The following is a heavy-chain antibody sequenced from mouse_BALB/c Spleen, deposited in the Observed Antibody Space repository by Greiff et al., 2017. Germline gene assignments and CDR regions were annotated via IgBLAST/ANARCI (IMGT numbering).Heavy chain of an antibody. CDR2: IWSGGST. CDR3: ARHGASYAMDY. J-gene: IGHJ4*01. Sequence: QVQLQQSGPGLVQPSQSLSITCTASGFSLTSYGVHWVRQSPGKGLEWLGVIWSGGSTDYNAAFISRLSISKDNSKSQVFFKMNSLQANDTAIYYCARHGASYAMDYWGQGTSVTVSS. V-gene: IGHV2-2*02. CDR1: GFSLTSYG.